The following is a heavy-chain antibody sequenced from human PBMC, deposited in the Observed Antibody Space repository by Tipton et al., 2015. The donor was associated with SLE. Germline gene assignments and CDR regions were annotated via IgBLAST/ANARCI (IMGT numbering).Heavy chain of an antibody. D-gene: IGHD6-13*01. Sequence: TLSLTCTVSGDSISSSSYYWGWIRQPPGKGLEWIGSIYYSGSTYYNPSLKSRVTISVDTSKNQFSLNLISVTAADTAVYYCARDAFGIAAAGGFDYWGQGTLVTVSS. CDR3: ARDAFGIAAAGGFDY. J-gene: IGHJ4*02. V-gene: IGHV4-39*02. CDR1: GDSISSSSYY. CDR2: IYYSGST.